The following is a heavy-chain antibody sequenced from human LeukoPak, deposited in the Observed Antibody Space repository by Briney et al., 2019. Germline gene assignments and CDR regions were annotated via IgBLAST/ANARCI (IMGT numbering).Heavy chain of an antibody. CDR1: GGSFSGYY. CDR2: INHSGST. CDR3: ARDFRGGYDFWSGYYTPYYFDY. Sequence: PSETLSLTCAVYGGSFSGYYWSWIRQPPGKGLEGFGEINHSGSTNYNPSLKSRVTISVDTSKNQFSLKLSSVTAADTAVYYCARDFRGGYDFWSGYYTPYYFDYWGQGTLVTVSP. D-gene: IGHD3-3*01. V-gene: IGHV4-34*01. J-gene: IGHJ4*02.